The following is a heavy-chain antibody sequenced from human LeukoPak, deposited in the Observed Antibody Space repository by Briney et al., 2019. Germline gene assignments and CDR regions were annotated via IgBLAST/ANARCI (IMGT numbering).Heavy chain of an antibody. J-gene: IGHJ4*02. V-gene: IGHV3-15*01. CDR3: ARDSGWIQFHY. Sequence: PGGSLRLSRAASGFTFDKAWMTWVRQAPGKGLEWVGRIKSKIHGGTIDYAAPVKGRFTISRDDSENTLYLQMSSLRDEDTTVYYCARDSGWIQFHYWGQGTQVTVPS. CDR2: IKSKIHGGTI. CDR1: GFTFDKAW. D-gene: IGHD5-18*01.